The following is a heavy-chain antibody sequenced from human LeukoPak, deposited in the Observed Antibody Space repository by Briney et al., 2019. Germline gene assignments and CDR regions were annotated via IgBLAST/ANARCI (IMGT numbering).Heavy chain of an antibody. CDR1: KFTFSTFS. J-gene: IGHJ4*02. Sequence: GGSLRLSCAASKFTFSTFSMSWVRQAPGKGLEWVSSISGSGGYTYYADSVKGRFTISRDNAKNPLYLQMNSLRAEDTALYYCARAGTPGSVDYWGQGTLVTVSS. CDR3: ARAGTPGSVDY. D-gene: IGHD1-1*01. V-gene: IGHV3-23*01. CDR2: ISGSGGYT.